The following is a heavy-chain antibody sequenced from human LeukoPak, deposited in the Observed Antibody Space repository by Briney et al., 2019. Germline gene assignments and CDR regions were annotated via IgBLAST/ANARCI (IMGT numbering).Heavy chain of an antibody. CDR1: GYTFTSYD. CDR3: ARASGVHYYYYMDV. V-gene: IGHV1-8*01. J-gene: IGHJ6*03. D-gene: IGHD2-15*01. CDR2: MNPNSGNT. Sequence: ASVKVSCKASGYTFTSYDINWVRQAPGQGLEWMGWMNPNSGNTGYAQKFQGRVTITRNTSISTAYMELSSLRSEDTAVYYCARASGVHYYYYMDVWGKGTTVTVSS.